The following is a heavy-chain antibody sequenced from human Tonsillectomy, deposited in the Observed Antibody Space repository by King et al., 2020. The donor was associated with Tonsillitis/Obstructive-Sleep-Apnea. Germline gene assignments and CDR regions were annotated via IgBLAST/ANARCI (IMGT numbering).Heavy chain of an antibody. CDR3: LRFGPHYYDSSGYYNCFDP. CDR2: IYYSGST. Sequence: QLQESGPGLVKPSETLSLTCTVAGCSISSSSYYWGWIRQPPGKGLEWIGSIYYSGSTYYNPSLKSRVTISVDTSKNQFSLKLSSVTAADSAVYYCLRFGPHYYDSSGYYNCFDPWRQGTLFTVSS. CDR1: GCSISSSSYY. J-gene: IGHJ5*02. D-gene: IGHD3-22*01. V-gene: IGHV4-39*01.